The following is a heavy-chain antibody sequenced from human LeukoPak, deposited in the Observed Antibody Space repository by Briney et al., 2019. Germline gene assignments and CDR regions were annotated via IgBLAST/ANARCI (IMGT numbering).Heavy chain of an antibody. CDR3: ARGATALMDV. Sequence: GGSLRLSCAASGFTFSSYSMNWVRQAPGKGLEWVSSISSGTSFIYYADSVKGRFTISRDNAKNSLYLQMNSLRAEDTAVYYCARGATALMDVWGKGTTVTVSS. J-gene: IGHJ6*03. D-gene: IGHD2-21*02. CDR2: ISSGTSFI. V-gene: IGHV3-21*01. CDR1: GFTFSSYS.